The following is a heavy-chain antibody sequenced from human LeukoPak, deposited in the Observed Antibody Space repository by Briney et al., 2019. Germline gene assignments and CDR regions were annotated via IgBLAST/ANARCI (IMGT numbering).Heavy chain of an antibody. Sequence: NPPETLSLTCTVSGGSISSSSYYWGWIRQPPGKGLEWIGSIYYSGSTYYNPSPKSRVTISVDKSKNQFSLKLSSVTAADTAVYYCARDKNLWSGYLANWFDPWGQGTLVTVSS. CDR1: GGSISSSSYY. D-gene: IGHD3-3*01. CDR2: IYYSGST. V-gene: IGHV4-39*07. J-gene: IGHJ5*02. CDR3: ARDKNLWSGYLANWFDP.